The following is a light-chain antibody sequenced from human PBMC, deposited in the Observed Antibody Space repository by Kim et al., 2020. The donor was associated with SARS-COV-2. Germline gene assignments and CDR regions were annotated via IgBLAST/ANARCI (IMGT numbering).Light chain of an antibody. J-gene: IGLJ2*01. CDR1: SLRNYY. CDR2: GKY. Sequence: SSELTQDPAVSVALGQTVRLTCQGDSLRNYYATWYQQRPGQAPVLVLYGKYNRPSGIPDRSSGSASGNTASLTITGTQAGDEADYYCNSRDSNDNVVFGG. CDR3: NSRDSNDNVV. V-gene: IGLV3-19*01.